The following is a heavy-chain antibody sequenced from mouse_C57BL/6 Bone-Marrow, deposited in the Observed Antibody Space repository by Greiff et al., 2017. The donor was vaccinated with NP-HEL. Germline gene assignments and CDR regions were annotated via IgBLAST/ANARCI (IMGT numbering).Heavy chain of an antibody. CDR1: GFTFTDYY. CDR2: IRNKANGYTT. CDR3: ARYHSPDY. V-gene: IGHV7-3*01. Sequence: EVKLMESGGGLVQPGGSLSLSCAASGFTFTDYYMSWVRQPPGKALEWLGFIRNKANGYTTEYSASVKGRFTISRDNSQSILYLQMNALRAEDSATYYCARYHSPDYWGQGTSVTVSS. J-gene: IGHJ4*01.